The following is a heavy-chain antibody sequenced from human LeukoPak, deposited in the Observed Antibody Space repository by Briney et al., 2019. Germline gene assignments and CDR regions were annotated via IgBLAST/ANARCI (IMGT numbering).Heavy chain of an antibody. D-gene: IGHD2/OR15-2a*01. V-gene: IGHV3-33*01. J-gene: IGHJ6*02. CDR3: ARDPTFRRNYYYYGMDV. Sequence: PGGSLRLSCAASGFTFSSYGMHWVRQAPGKGLEWVAVIWYDGSNKYYADSVKGRFTISRDNSKNTLYLQMNSLRAEDTAVYYCARDPTFRRNYYYYGMDVWGQGTTVTVSS. CDR1: GFTFSSYG. CDR2: IWYDGSNK.